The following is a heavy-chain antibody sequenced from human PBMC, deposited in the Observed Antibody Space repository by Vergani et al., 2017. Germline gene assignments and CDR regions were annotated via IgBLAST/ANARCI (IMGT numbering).Heavy chain of an antibody. CDR3: ARDLRLLYNRFDP. D-gene: IGHD1-14*01. CDR2: TWYDGNNK. CDR1: GFTFNQYG. V-gene: IGHV3-33*01. J-gene: IGHJ5*02. Sequence: QVQLVESGGGVVQPGRSLSLSCAASGFTFNQYGLHWVRQAPGKGLEWVAVTWYDGNNKQYADSVKGRVTISRDNSKSTMYLQMNSLRDEDTGVYYCARDLRLLYNRFDPWGQGTMVTVSS.